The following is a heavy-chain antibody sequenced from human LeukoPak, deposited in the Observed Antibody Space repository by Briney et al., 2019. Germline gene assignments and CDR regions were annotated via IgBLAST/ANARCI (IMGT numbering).Heavy chain of an antibody. CDR2: MNPNSGNT. V-gene: IGHV1-8*02. J-gene: IGHJ4*02. Sequence: ASVKVSCKASGGTFSSYAISWVRQATGQGLEWMGWMNPNSGNTGYAQKFQGRVTMTRNTSISTAYMELSSLRSEDTAVYYCARGRYYDSSGYYYNDYWGQGTLVTVSS. D-gene: IGHD3-22*01. CDR3: ARGRYYDSSGYYYNDY. CDR1: GGTFSSYA.